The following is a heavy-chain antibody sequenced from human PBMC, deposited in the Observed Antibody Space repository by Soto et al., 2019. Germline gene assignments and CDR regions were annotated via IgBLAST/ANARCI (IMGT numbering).Heavy chain of an antibody. CDR3: ARGSRNWPEDYYFDL. D-gene: IGHD6-13*01. CDR1: DDSISLYY. CDR2: VDYSGTT. J-gene: IGHJ4*02. Sequence: SETLSLTCSVSDDSISLYYWSWIRQPPGKRLEWIGFVDYSGTTKYSPSLKSRVTISLDTSKNQFSLTLSAVTAADTAVYFCARGSRNWPEDYYFDLWGQGTLVTVSS. V-gene: IGHV4-59*01.